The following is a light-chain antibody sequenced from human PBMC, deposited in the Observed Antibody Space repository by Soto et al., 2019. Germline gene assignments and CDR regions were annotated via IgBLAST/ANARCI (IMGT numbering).Light chain of an antibody. Sequence: QSALTQPASVSGSPGQSITISCTGTSSDVGGYNYVSWYQQHPGKAPKLMIYEVSNRPSGVSNRFSGSKSGNTASLTISGLQAEDEADYYCSSYISSSTHLVVGGGTKLTVL. V-gene: IGLV2-14*01. CDR3: SSYISSSTHLV. J-gene: IGLJ2*01. CDR1: SSDVGGYNY. CDR2: EVS.